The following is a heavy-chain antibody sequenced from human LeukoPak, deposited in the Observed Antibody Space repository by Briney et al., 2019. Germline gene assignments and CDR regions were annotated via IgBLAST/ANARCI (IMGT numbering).Heavy chain of an antibody. CDR3: ARGDSRYDY. CDR2: FTWDGDRK. Sequence: GGPMRLSCAASGFTFDDYVRSWGRKVRGRGVGLVFGFTWDGDRKGYVDSVKGGFTITRDNAKNSLYLQMNSLRAEDTALYYCARGDSRYDYWGQGTLVTVS. J-gene: IGHJ4*02. CDR1: GFTFDDYV. V-gene: IGHV3-20*04. D-gene: IGHD3-22*01.